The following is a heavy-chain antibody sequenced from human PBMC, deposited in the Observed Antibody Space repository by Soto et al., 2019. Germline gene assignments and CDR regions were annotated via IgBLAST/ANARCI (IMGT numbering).Heavy chain of an antibody. V-gene: IGHV1-2*04. CDR3: ARGPLGYDYVWGIYLFMDV. CDR1: GYTFTSYG. Sequence: GASVKVSCKASGYTFTSYGISWVRQAPGQGLEWMGWINPNSGGTNYAQKFQGWVTMTRDTSISTAYMELSRLRSDDTAVYYCARGPLGYDYVWGIYLFMDVWGKGTTVTVSS. D-gene: IGHD3-16*02. J-gene: IGHJ6*04. CDR2: INPNSGGT.